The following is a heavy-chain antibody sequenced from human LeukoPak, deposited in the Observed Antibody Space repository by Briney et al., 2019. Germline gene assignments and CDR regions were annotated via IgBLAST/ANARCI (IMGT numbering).Heavy chain of an antibody. J-gene: IGHJ4*02. D-gene: IGHD5-12*01. Sequence: GESLKTSCQGSGYTFTNYWICWVRQMPGKGLEWMGIIYPGDSDTRYSPSFQGQVTISADKSISTAYLQWSSLKASDTAMYYCARAFNTGYSGYDFFDYWGQGTLVTVSS. V-gene: IGHV5-51*01. CDR1: GYTFTNYW. CDR2: IYPGDSDT. CDR3: ARAFNTGYSGYDFFDY.